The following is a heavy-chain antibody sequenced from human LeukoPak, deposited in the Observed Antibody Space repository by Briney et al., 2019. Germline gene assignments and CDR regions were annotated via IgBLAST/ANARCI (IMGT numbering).Heavy chain of an antibody. J-gene: IGHJ4*02. Sequence: GGSLRLSCAASGFTFSSNWMHWVRQAPGKGLVWVSRINRDGSSTIYADSVKGRFTISRDNAKNTLYLQMNSLTAEDTAVYYCARDLWGAGYCWGQGTLVTVSS. D-gene: IGHD1-26*01. CDR1: GFTFSSNW. CDR2: INRDGSST. V-gene: IGHV3-74*01. CDR3: ARDLWGAGYC.